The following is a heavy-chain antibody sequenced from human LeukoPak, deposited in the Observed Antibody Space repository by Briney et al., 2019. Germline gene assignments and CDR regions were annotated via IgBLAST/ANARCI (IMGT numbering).Heavy chain of an antibody. Sequence: GGSLRPSCAASGFTFSSYAMSWVRQAPGKGLEWVSGISGSGGSTYYADSVKGRFTISRDNSENTLYLQMNSLRAEDTAVYYCAKRPSGSYRAFDYWGQGTLVTVSS. CDR3: AKRPSGSYRAFDY. CDR1: GFTFSSYA. D-gene: IGHD1-26*01. J-gene: IGHJ4*02. V-gene: IGHV3-23*01. CDR2: ISGSGGST.